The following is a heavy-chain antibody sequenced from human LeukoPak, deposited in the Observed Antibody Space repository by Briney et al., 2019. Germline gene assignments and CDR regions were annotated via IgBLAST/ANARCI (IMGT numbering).Heavy chain of an antibody. CDR3: AKARGYCGGTSCYDYYMDV. CDR1: GFTFSNYA. CDR2: ISGSGVST. D-gene: IGHD2-2*01. Sequence: GGSLRLSCAASGFTFSNYAMSRVRQAPGKGLEWVSAISGSGVSTYYTDSVKGRFTFSRDNSKNTLYLQMNSLRAEDTAVYYCAKARGYCGGTSCYDYYMDVWGKGTTVTVSS. V-gene: IGHV3-23*01. J-gene: IGHJ6*03.